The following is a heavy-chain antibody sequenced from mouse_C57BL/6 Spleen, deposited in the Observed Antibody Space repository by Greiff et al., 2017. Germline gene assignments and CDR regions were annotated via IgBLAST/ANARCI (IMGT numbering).Heavy chain of an antibody. J-gene: IGHJ3*01. CDR1: GYTFTSYW. D-gene: IGHD2-3*01. CDR3: ARSGYYEGCFAY. V-gene: IGHV1-55*01. CDR2: IYPGSGST. Sequence: QVQLQQPGAELVKPGASVKMSCKASGYTFTSYWITWVKQRPGQGLEWIGDIYPGSGSTNYNEKFKSKATLTVDTSSSTAYMQLSSLTSEFSAVYYCARSGYYEGCFAYWGQGTLVTVSA.